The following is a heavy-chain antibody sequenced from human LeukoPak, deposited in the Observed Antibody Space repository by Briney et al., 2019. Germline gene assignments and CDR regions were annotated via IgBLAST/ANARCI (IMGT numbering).Heavy chain of an antibody. V-gene: IGHV3-48*03. D-gene: IGHD6-13*01. CDR3: AKGHSSWYYYYYYYMDV. J-gene: IGHJ6*03. CDR2: ISSSGSTI. CDR1: GFTFSSYE. Sequence: GGSLRLSCAASGFTFSSYEMNWVRQAPGKGLEWVSYISSSGSTIYYADSVKGRFTISRDNAKNSLYLQMNSLRAEDTAVYYCAKGHSSWYYYYYYYMDVWGKGTAVTVSS.